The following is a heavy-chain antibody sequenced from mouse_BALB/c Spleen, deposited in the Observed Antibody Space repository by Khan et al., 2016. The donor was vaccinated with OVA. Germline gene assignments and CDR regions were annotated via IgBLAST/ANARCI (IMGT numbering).Heavy chain of an antibody. Sequence: VQLQQSGPEVVKPGASVKISCKASGYTFTDYNMDWLRQRHGQSLEWIGYFFPNSGGSGYNQKFKTKATLTVDISSSTAYMDLHSLTSADSAVFYCVRSGYDSIAFWGQGTLVTVSA. J-gene: IGHJ3*01. D-gene: IGHD2-2*01. CDR3: VRSGYDSIAF. CDR1: GYTFTDYN. V-gene: IGHV1S29*02. CDR2: FFPNSGGS.